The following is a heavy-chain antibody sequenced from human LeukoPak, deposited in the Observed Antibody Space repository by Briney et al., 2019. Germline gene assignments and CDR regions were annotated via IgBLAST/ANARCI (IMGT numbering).Heavy chain of an antibody. D-gene: IGHD6-19*01. CDR1: GGSISSYY. CDR3: ARLTGVAGDRYYFDY. CDR2: MYYSGST. V-gene: IGHV4-59*01. Sequence: PSETLSLTCTVSGGSISSYYWSWIRQPPGKGLEWIGYMYYSGSTNYNPSLKSRVTISVDTSNHFSLKLWSLTAADTAVYYCARLTGVAGDRYYFDYWGQGTLVTVSS. J-gene: IGHJ4*02.